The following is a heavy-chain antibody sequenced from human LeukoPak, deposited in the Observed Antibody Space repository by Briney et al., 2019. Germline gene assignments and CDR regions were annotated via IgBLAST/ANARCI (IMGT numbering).Heavy chain of an antibody. CDR3: ARHIWPGNTDAFDI. J-gene: IGHJ3*02. D-gene: IGHD4-23*01. CDR2: IYYSGRT. CDR1: CGSISSSSYY. Sequence: PSETLSLTCTVSCGSISSSSYYWGWIRQPPGKGLEWIGSIYYSGRTYYNPSIKSRVTISVATCKNQFSLKLRSEQGADSAVYYCARHIWPGNTDAFDIWGQGTMVTVSS. V-gene: IGHV4-39*01.